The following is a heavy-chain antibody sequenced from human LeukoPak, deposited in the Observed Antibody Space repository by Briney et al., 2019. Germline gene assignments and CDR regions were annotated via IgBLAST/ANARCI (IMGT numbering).Heavy chain of an antibody. CDR2: ISSSGSTI. CDR1: GFTFSDYY. CDR3: ARGEDYNYYYYMDV. J-gene: IGHJ6*03. Sequence: PGESLRLSCAASGFTFSDYYMSWIRQAPGKGLEWVSYISSSGSTIYYADSVKGRFTISRDNAKNSLYLQMNSLRAEDTAVYYCARGEDYNYYYYMDVWGKGTTVTVSS. V-gene: IGHV3-11*01.